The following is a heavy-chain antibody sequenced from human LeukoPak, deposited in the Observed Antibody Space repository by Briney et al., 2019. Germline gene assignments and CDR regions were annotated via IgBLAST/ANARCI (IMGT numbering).Heavy chain of an antibody. J-gene: IGHJ2*01. Sequence: SETLSLTCTVSGYSISNGYFWGWIRQPPEKGLEWIGNIYHSGDTYYNPSLKSRVTISVDTSKNQFSLNLSSVSAADTAVYYCARHEHSSSWSPPEYVDLWGRGTLVIVSS. CDR2: IYHSGDT. V-gene: IGHV4-38-2*02. D-gene: IGHD6-13*01. CDR3: ARHEHSSSWSPPEYVDL. CDR1: GYSISNGYF.